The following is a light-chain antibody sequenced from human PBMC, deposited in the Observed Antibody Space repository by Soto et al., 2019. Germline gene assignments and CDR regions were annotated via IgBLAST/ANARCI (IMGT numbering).Light chain of an antibody. Sequence: QSVLTKPASVSGSPGQSITVSCTGTNSDIGSYILVSWYQQHPGNAPKLLIYEGTKRPSGVSHRFSGSKSGKTASLTISGLQAEDEADYYCCSYAGSTTLVFGGGTKLTVL. CDR1: NSDIGSYIL. J-gene: IGLJ3*02. CDR2: EGT. CDR3: CSYAGSTTLV. V-gene: IGLV2-23*01.